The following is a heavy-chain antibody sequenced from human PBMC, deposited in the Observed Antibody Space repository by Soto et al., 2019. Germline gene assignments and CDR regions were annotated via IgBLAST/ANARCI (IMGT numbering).Heavy chain of an antibody. J-gene: IGHJ4*02. CDR3: ARGLAITHGDY. V-gene: IGHV4-34*01. CDR2: INHSGST. D-gene: IGHD1-20*01. CDR1: GGSFSGYY. Sequence: SETLSLTCAVYGGSFSGYYWSWIRQPPGKGLEWIGEINHSGSTNYNPSLKSRVTISVDTSKNQFSLKLSSVTAADTAVYYCARGLAITHGDYWGKGTLVTVSS.